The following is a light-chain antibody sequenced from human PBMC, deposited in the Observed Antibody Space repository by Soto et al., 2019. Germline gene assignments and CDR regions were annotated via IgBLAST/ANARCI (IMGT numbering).Light chain of an antibody. Sequence: DIQMTQSPSTLSPSVGDTVTLSCRASQSIGSWLAWYQQKPGKAPKLLIYAASTLQSGVPSRFSGSGSGTDFTLTISCLQSEDFATYYCQQYYSYPITFGQGTRLEIK. CDR2: AAS. J-gene: IGKJ5*01. CDR1: QSIGSW. V-gene: IGKV1-5*01. CDR3: QQYYSYPIT.